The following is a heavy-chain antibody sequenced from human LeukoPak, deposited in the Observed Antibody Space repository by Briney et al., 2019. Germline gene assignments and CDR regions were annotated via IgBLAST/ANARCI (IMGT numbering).Heavy chain of an antibody. CDR1: GFTFSRDW. CDR2: IKHDGSEK. J-gene: IGHJ4*02. D-gene: IGHD4-11*01. CDR3: ARESDHSNYPGTFDH. V-gene: IGHV3-7*01. Sequence: GGSLRLSCAASGFTFSRDWMSWVRQAPGKRLDWVANIKHDGSEKYYVDSVKGRFTISRDNAKNSLSLQMNSLRVEDTALYYCARESDHSNYPGTFDHWGPGTLVAVSS.